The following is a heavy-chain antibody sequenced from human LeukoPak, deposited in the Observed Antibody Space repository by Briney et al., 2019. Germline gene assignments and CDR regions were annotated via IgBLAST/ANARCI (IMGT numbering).Heavy chain of an antibody. CDR2: IYYSGSN. CDR3: ARTYYAFWSGYYD. CDR1: GGSISSSSYD. V-gene: IGHV4-39*01. J-gene: IGHJ4*02. Sequence: AETLSLTCTVSGGSISSSSYDWGWIRQRPGKGLEWIGIIYYSGSNYYNPSLKSRVTIYVDTSKNQFSLKLSSVTAADTAVYYCARTYYAFWSGYYDWGQGTLVTVSS. D-gene: IGHD3-3*01.